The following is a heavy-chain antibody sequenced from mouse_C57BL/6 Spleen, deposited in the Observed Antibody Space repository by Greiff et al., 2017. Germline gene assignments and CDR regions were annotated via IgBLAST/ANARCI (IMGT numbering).Heavy chain of an antibody. CDR1: GYAFTNYL. CDR2: INPGSGGT. V-gene: IGHV1-54*01. J-gene: IGHJ4*01. Sequence: QVQLQQSGAELVRPGTSVKVSCKASGYAFTNYLIEWVKQRPGQGLEWIGVINPGSGGTNYNEKFKGKATLTADKSSSTAYMQLSSLTSEDSAVYFCARTIYYEYGGARDYWGQGTSVTVSS. CDR3: ARTIYYEYGGARDY. D-gene: IGHD2-4*01.